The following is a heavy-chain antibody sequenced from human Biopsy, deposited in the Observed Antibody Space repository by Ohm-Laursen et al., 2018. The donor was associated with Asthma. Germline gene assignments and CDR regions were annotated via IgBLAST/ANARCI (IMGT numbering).Heavy chain of an antibody. CDR3: ASDFPKDYVRYNFQF. Sequence: GVSVKVSCKISGYSLTDLSMHWVRQAPGQGLEWMGGHDREEGGAVIARRFQGRVTMTEDTSTDTAYMELSSLSSDDTAVYYCASDFPKDYVRYNFQFWGQGTLVTVSS. V-gene: IGHV1-24*01. CDR2: HDREEGGA. D-gene: IGHD4-17*01. J-gene: IGHJ4*02. CDR1: GYSLTDLS.